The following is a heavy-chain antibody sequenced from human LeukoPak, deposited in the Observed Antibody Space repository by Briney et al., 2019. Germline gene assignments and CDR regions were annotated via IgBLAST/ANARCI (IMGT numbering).Heavy chain of an antibody. CDR3: ARGPGRVAVPATGSFDL. CDR2: IKHDGSER. D-gene: IGHD3-9*01. J-gene: IGHJ3*01. V-gene: IGHV3-7*03. CDR1: GFTFPSYW. Sequence: GGSLRLSCAASGFTFPSYWMSWVRQAPGKGLEWVGNIKHDGSERYYVDSVKGRFTISRDDAKKSLYLQMNSLRAEDTALYYCARGPGRVAVPATGSFDLWGQGTMVTVS.